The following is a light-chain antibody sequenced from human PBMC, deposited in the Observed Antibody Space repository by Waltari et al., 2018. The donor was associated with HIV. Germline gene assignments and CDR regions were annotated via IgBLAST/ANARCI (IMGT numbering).Light chain of an antibody. J-gene: IGLJ1*01. Sequence: SYVLPPPPSVSVAPGQTARVTCGGTHIGSTSVPWYQQRPGQAPVLVVYDDSDRPSGIPERFSGSKSGNTATLTISRAEAGDEADYYCQVWDSSSDHYVFGTGTKVTV. CDR1: HIGSTS. V-gene: IGLV3-21*02. CDR3: QVWDSSSDHYV. CDR2: DDS.